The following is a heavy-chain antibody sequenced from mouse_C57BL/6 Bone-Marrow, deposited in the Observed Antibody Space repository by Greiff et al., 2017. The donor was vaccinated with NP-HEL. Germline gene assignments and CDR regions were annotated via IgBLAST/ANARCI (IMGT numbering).Heavy chain of an antibody. J-gene: IGHJ1*03. V-gene: IGHV5-9*01. Sequence: EVKLVESGGGLVKPGGSLKLSCAASGFTFSSYTMSWVRQTPEKRLEWVATISGGGGNTYYPDSVKGRFTISRDNAKNTLYLQMSSLRSEDTALYYCASPHYYGSSWYFDVWGTGTTVTVSS. D-gene: IGHD1-1*01. CDR3: ASPHYYGSSWYFDV. CDR1: GFTFSSYT. CDR2: ISGGGGNT.